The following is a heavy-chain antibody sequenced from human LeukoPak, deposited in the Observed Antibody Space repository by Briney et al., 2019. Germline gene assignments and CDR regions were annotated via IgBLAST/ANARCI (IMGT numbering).Heavy chain of an antibody. CDR1: GGSISSYY. D-gene: IGHD3-3*01. J-gene: IGHJ6*02. CDR3: ARQAYYDFWSGTPFYYYYGMDV. CDR2: IYYSGST. Sequence: SETLSLTCTVSGGSISSYYWSWIRQPPGKGLEWIGYIYYSGSTNYNPSLKSRVTISVDTSKNQFSLKLSSVTAADTAVYYCARQAYYDFWSGTPFYYYYGMDVWGQGTTVTVSS. V-gene: IGHV4-59*08.